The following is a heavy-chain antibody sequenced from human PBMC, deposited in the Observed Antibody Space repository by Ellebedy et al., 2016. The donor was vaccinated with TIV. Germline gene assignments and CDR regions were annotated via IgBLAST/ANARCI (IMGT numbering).Heavy chain of an antibody. J-gene: IGHJ6*02. D-gene: IGHD2-2*02. CDR1: RGTFSSYA. Sequence: ASVKVSXKASRGTFSSYAISWVRQAPGQGLEWMGWMNPNSGNTGYAQKFQGWVTMTRDTSISTAYMELSRLRSDDTAVYYCARGYGSYCSSTSCYSHYYYGMDVWGQGTTVTVSS. V-gene: IGHV1-8*02. CDR3: ARGYGSYCSSTSCYSHYYYGMDV. CDR2: MNPNSGNT.